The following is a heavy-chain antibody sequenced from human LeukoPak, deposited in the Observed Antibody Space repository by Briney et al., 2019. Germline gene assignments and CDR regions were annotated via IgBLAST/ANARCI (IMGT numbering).Heavy chain of an antibody. D-gene: IGHD6-13*01. CDR2: IYYSGST. CDR1: GASISSYY. Sequence: AETLSLTCTVSGASISSYYWSWIRQPPGKGLEWMGYIYYSGSTNYNPSLKSRVTISVDTSTNRVSLKRSCVTAADTAVYFCARHLAAAGRRFDPWGEGTLVTVSS. V-gene: IGHV4-59*08. CDR3: ARHLAAAGRRFDP. J-gene: IGHJ5*02.